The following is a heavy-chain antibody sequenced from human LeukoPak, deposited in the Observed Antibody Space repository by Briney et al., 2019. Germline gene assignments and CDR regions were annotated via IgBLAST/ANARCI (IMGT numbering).Heavy chain of an antibody. CDR1: GFTFSSYD. CDR2: IGTAGDT. J-gene: IGHJ6*02. Sequence: GGSLRLSCAASGFTFSSYDMHWVRQATGKGLEWVSAIGTAGDTYYPGSVKGRFTISRGNAKNSLYLQMNSLRAGDTAVYYCARDQKVRGVNSADYYGMDVWGQGTTVTVSS. CDR3: ARDQKVRGVNSADYYGMDV. V-gene: IGHV3-13*01. D-gene: IGHD3-10*01.